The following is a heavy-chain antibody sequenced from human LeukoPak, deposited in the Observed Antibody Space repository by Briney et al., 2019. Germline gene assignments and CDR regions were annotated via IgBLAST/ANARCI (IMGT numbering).Heavy chain of an antibody. J-gene: IGHJ4*02. CDR2: ISYDGSNK. CDR3: ARGLRSGDYGGVDFDY. CDR1: GFTFSSYA. Sequence: GSLRLSCAASGFTFSSYAMHWVRQAPGKGLEWVAVISYDGSNKYYADSVKGRFTISRDNSKNTLYLQMNSLRAEDTAVYYCARGLRSGDYGGVDFDYWGQGTLVTVSS. D-gene: IGHD4-17*01. V-gene: IGHV3-30-3*01.